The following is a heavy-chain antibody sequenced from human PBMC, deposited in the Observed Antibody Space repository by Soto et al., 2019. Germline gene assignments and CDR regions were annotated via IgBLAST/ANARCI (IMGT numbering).Heavy chain of an antibody. CDR2: INAGNGNT. J-gene: IGHJ1*01. D-gene: IGHD6-13*01. CDR1: GYTFTSYA. V-gene: IGHV1-3*01. CDR3: ARGSGLRQQLAPSFQH. Sequence: QVQLVQSGAEVKKPGASVKVSCKASGYTFTSYAMHWVRQAPGQRLEWMGWINAGNGNTKYSQKFQGRVTITRDTSASTADMELSSLRSEDTAVYYCARGSGLRQQLAPSFQHWGQGTLVTVSS.